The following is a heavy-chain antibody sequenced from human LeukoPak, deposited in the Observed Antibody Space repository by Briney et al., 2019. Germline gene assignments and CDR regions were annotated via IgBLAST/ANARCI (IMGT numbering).Heavy chain of an antibody. D-gene: IGHD3-16*01. CDR3: ASTLITFGGLMTFSFDS. V-gene: IGHV4-59*01. CDR2: IYSSGST. Sequence: SETLSLTCTISGASISDYCWSWIRQAPGKGLEWIGYIYSSGSTNYNPSLNSRVTISVDTSTRHFSLKLTSVTAADTAVYYCASTLITFGGLMTFSFDSWGQGTLVAVSS. J-gene: IGHJ4*02. CDR1: GASISDYC.